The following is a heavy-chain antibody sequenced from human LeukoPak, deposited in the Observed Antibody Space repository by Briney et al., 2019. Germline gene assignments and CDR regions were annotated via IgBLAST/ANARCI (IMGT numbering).Heavy chain of an antibody. Sequence: SETLSLSCAVYGGRFSGYYWSWIRKPPGKGLEWIGEIKHSGSTNYNPSLKSPVTISVDTSKNQFSLKLSSVTAADTAVYYCARKKTGTTRPNWFGPWGQGTLVTVSS. CDR3: ARKKTGTTRPNWFGP. CDR1: GGRFSGYY. V-gene: IGHV4-34*01. D-gene: IGHD1-1*01. CDR2: IKHSGST. J-gene: IGHJ5*02.